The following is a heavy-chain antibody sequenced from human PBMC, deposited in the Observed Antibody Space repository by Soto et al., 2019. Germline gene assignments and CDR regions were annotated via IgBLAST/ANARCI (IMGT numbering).Heavy chain of an antibody. D-gene: IGHD2-2*01. CDR1: GFTFSDYA. J-gene: IGHJ6*02. Sequence: GSLRLSCAASGFTFSDYAMHWVRQAPGKGLEWVAVVSHDGSNKYYADSVKGRFTISRDNSKNTLYLQMNSLRAEDTAVYYCARDQWYCISTSCSPSYYYYYGMDVWGQGTTVTVSS. V-gene: IGHV3-30*03. CDR3: ARDQWYCISTSCSPSYYYYYGMDV. CDR2: VSHDGSNK.